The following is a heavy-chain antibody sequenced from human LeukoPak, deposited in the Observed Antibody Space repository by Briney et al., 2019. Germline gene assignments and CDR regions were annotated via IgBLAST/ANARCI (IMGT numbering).Heavy chain of an antibody. CDR3: AREYGQWLVFFDS. V-gene: IGHV6-1*01. Sequence: SQTVSLTCAISGDRDSSNNAGWHWIRQSPSRGLEWLGRTYYRYKWYNDYAVSVKSRITIKPDTSKNQFSLQLNSVTPEDTAVYYCAREYGQWLVFFDSWGQGTLVTVSS. CDR1: GDRDSSNNAG. J-gene: IGHJ4*02. CDR2: TYYRYKWYN. D-gene: IGHD6-19*01.